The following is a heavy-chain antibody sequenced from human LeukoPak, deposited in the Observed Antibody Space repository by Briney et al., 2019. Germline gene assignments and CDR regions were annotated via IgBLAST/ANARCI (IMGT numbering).Heavy chain of an antibody. CDR2: INSDGSST. J-gene: IGHJ4*02. CDR3: ARDARNNFDY. D-gene: IGHD1-14*01. Sequence: GGSLRLSCAASGFTFSSYWMHWVRQAPGKGLVWDSRINSDGSSTSYADSVKGRFTISRDNAKNTLYLQMNSLRAEDTAVYYCARDARNNFDYWGQGTLVTVSS. CDR1: GFTFSSYW. V-gene: IGHV3-74*01.